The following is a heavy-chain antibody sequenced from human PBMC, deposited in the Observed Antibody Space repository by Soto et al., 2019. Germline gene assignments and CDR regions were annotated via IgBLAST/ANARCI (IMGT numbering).Heavy chain of an antibody. V-gene: IGHV3-23*01. Sequence: GGSLRLSCAASGFTFSSYAMSWVRQAPGKGLEWVSAISGSGGSTYYADSVKGRFTISRDNSKNTLYLQMNSLRAEDTAVYYCAKVGLRYYYDSRYFDYWGQGTLVTVSS. CDR2: ISGSGGST. CDR3: AKVGLRYYYDSRYFDY. CDR1: GFTFSSYA. J-gene: IGHJ4*02. D-gene: IGHD3-22*01.